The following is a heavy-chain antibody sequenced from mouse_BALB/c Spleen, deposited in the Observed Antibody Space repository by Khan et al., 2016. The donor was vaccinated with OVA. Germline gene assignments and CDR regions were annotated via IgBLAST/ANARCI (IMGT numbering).Heavy chain of an antibody. J-gene: IGHJ3*01. Sequence: EVQLQESGPSLVKPSQTLSLTCSVTGDSITSGYWSWIRKFPGNKLEYMGYMIYTGYTYYNPSLKSRLSITRHTSKNQYYLQLNSVTTDDTATYYCARSTYRYAFVYWGQGTLVTVSA. D-gene: IGHD2-14*01. V-gene: IGHV3-8*02. CDR1: GDSITSGY. CDR3: ARSTYRYAFVY. CDR2: MIYTGYT.